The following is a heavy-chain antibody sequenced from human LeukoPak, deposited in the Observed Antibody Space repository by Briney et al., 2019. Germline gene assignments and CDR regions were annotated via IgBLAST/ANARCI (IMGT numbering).Heavy chain of an antibody. J-gene: IGHJ4*02. CDR2: IYYSGST. CDR3: AREDRGTSDY. V-gene: IGHV4-39*07. Sequence: SETLSLTCTVSGGSISSSSYYWGWIRQPPGKGLEWIGSIYYSGSTYYNPSLKSRVTISVDTSKNQFSLKLSSVTAADTAVYYCAREDRGTSDYWGQGTLVTVSS. CDR1: GGSISSSSYY. D-gene: IGHD3-16*01.